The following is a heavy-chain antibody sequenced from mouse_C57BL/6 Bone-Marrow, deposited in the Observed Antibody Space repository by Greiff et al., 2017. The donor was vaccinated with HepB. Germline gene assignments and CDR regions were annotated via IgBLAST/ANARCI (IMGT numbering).Heavy chain of an antibody. D-gene: IGHD1-1*01. Sequence: EVKLVESGEGLVKPGGSLKLSCAASGFTFSSYAMSWVRQTPEKRLEWVAYISSGGDYIYYADTLKGRITISRDNARNTLYMQMSSLKSEDTAMYYCARALSTNYYGSSSWYFDVWGTGTTVTVSS. J-gene: IGHJ1*03. V-gene: IGHV5S21*01. CDR1: GFTFSSYA. CDR2: ISSGGDYI. CDR3: ARALSTNYYGSSSWYFDV.